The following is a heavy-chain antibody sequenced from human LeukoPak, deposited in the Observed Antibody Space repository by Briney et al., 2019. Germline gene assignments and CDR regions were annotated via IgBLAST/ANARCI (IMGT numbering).Heavy chain of an antibody. D-gene: IGHD5-18*01. CDR1: GFTFSSYE. Sequence: GGSLRLSCAASGFTFSSYEMHWVRQAPGKGLEWVSYISSSGSTIYYADSVKGRFTISRDNARNSLYLQMNSLRAEDTAVYYCARGTVGYSYVYNYWGQGTLVTVSS. J-gene: IGHJ4*02. CDR2: ISSSGSTI. CDR3: ARGTVGYSYVYNY. V-gene: IGHV3-48*03.